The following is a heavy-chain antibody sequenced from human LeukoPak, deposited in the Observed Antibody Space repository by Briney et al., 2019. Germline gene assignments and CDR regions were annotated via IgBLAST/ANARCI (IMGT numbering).Heavy chain of an antibody. CDR1: GYSISRGYY. V-gene: IGHV4-38-2*01. Sequence: SETLSLTCAVPGYSISRGYYWGWIRQLPGKGLEWIGNIYHSGSTYYNPSLKSRVTISADTSKNQFSLKLSSVTAADTAVYYCARQGPRFGEYYFDYWGQGTLVTVSS. CDR2: IYHSGST. D-gene: IGHD3-10*02. J-gene: IGHJ4*02. CDR3: ARQGPRFGEYYFDY.